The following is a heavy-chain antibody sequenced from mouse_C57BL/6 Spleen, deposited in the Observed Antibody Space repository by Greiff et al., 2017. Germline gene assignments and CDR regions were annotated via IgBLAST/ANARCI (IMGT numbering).Heavy chain of an antibody. CDR2: IDPETGGT. Sequence: QVQLQQSGAELVRPGASVTLSCKASGYTFTDYEMHWVKQTPVHGLEWIGAIDPETGGTAYNQKFKGKAILTADKSSSTAYMELRSLTSEDSAVYSCTRRDGYNDNWGQGTTLTVSS. J-gene: IGHJ2*01. V-gene: IGHV1-15*01. CDR3: TRRDGYNDN. D-gene: IGHD2-3*01. CDR1: GYTFTDYE.